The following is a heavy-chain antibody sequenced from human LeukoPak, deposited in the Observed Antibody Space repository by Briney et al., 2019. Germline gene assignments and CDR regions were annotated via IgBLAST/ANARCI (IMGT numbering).Heavy chain of an antibody. V-gene: IGHV3-23*01. CDR2: ISGSDGTT. CDR3: AKERPTRRYCSGGSCYSRYFDY. J-gene: IGHJ4*02. Sequence: GGSLRLSCAASGFPFNNYGMNWVRQTPEKGLEWISSISGSDGTTYYADSVKGRFTISRDNSKNLLYLQMDSLRVEDSALYYCAKERPTRRYCSGGSCYSRYFDYWGQGTRVTVSS. CDR1: GFPFNNYG. D-gene: IGHD2-15*01.